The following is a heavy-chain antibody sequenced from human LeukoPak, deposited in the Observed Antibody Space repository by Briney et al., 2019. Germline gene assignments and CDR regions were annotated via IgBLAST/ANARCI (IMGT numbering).Heavy chain of an antibody. CDR3: ARWAGVTDQ. J-gene: IGHJ4*02. D-gene: IGHD5-18*01. CDR1: GFTFENYW. CDR2: IKQDGSVE. V-gene: IGHV3-7*01. Sequence: PGGSLRLSCAASGFTFENYWMSWVRQVPRKGPEWVVHIKQDGSVEHYLDSVKGRFTISRDNAKNSLFLQMNSLIAEDTAVYYCARWAGVTDQWGQGTLVTVSS.